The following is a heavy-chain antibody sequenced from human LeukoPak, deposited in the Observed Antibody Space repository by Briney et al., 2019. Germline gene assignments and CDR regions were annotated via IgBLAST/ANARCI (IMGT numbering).Heavy chain of an antibody. V-gene: IGHV3-21*01. Sequence: PGGSLRLXCAASGFTFSTYTMTWVRQAPGKGLEWVSSISSSSSYIFYGDSVKGRFTISRDNAKKSLYLQMNSLRAEDTAVYYCARKWKTGDSGGGVDYWGQGALVTVSS. D-gene: IGHD7-27*01. CDR1: GFTFSTYT. CDR3: ARKWKTGDSGGGVDY. CDR2: ISSSSSYI. J-gene: IGHJ4*02.